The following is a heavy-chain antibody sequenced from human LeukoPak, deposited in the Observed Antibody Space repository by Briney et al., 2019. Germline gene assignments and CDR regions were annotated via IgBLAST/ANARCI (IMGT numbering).Heavy chain of an antibody. J-gene: IGHJ4*02. D-gene: IGHD6-19*01. Sequence: ASETLSLTCTVSGGSISSYYWSWIRQPAGKGLEWIGRIYTSGSTNHNPSLKSRVTMSVDTSKNQFSLKLSSVTAADTAVYYCARGGYSSGWTRFDYWGQGTLVTVSS. V-gene: IGHV4-4*07. CDR1: GGSISSYY. CDR2: IYTSGST. CDR3: ARGGYSSGWTRFDY.